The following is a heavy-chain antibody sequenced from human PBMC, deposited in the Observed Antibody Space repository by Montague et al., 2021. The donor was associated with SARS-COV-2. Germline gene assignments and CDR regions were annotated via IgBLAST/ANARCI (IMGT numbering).Heavy chain of an antibody. CDR1: GGSISSYY. D-gene: IGHD2-15*01. Sequence: SETLSLTCTVSGGSISSYYWSWIRQPPGKGLEWIGYIYYSGSTNYNPSLKSRVTISVDTSKNQFSLKLSSVTAADTAVYYCARRGLGYCSGGSCPSAFDIWGQGTMVTVPS. CDR2: IYYSGST. V-gene: IGHV4-59*01. CDR3: ARRGLGYCSGGSCPSAFDI. J-gene: IGHJ3*02.